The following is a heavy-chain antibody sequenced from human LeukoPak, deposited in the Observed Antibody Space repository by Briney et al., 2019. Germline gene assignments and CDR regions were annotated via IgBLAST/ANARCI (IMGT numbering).Heavy chain of an antibody. D-gene: IGHD6-13*01. CDR2: IYHSGST. CDR1: GGSISSGGYS. J-gene: IGHJ6*02. CDR3: ARGGSSSWPYYYYYGMDV. Sequence: SETLSLTCAVSGGSISSGGYSWSWIRQPPGKGLEWIGYIYHSGSTYYNPSLKSRVTISVDRSKNQFSLKLSSVTAADTAVYYCARGGSSSWPYYYYYGMDVWGQGTTVTVSS. V-gene: IGHV4-30-2*01.